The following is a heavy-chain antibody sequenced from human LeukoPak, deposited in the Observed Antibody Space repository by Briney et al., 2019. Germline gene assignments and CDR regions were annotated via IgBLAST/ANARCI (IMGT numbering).Heavy chain of an antibody. Sequence: SETLSLTCTVSGGSISSYYWSWIRQPPGEGLEWIGYIYYSGSTNYNPSLKSRVTISVDTSKNQFSLKLSSVTAADTAVYYCAREGTDYGDVAWGQGTLVTVSS. J-gene: IGHJ5*02. CDR3: AREGTDYGDVA. V-gene: IGHV4-59*01. D-gene: IGHD4-17*01. CDR2: IYYSGST. CDR1: GGSISSYY.